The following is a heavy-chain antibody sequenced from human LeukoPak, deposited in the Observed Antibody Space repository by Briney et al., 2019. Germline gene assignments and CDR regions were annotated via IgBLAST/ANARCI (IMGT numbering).Heavy chain of an antibody. V-gene: IGHV4-59*08. CDR2: ISDTVST. CDR1: GASISSYY. D-gene: IGHD6-13*01. CDR3: ARHTAAAAGTPFDY. Sequence: SETLSLTCKGSGASISSYYWSWIRQPPGMGLEWIGFISDTVSTNYNPSLKSRVSISVGTSKNQFSLKLSSVTAADTAVYYCARHTAAAAGTPFDYWGQGTLVTVSS. J-gene: IGHJ4*02.